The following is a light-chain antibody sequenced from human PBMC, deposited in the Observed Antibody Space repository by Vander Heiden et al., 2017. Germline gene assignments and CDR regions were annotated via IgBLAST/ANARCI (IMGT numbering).Light chain of an antibody. CDR3: QQYHTYPVT. J-gene: IGKJ2*01. CDR1: KSISSW. Sequence: DIQMTQSPSTLSASVGARVTITCRASKSISSWLAWYQQRPGKAPNLLICEASNLESGVPSRFSGSGSGTEFTLTISSLQADDFATYYCQQYHTYPVTFGQGTKLEIK. V-gene: IGKV1-5*03. CDR2: EAS.